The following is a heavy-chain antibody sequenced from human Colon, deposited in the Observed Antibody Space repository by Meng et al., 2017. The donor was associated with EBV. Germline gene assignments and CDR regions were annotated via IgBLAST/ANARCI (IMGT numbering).Heavy chain of an antibody. D-gene: IGHD2-21*02. J-gene: IGHJ5*02. CDR1: GDSISSGDYS. V-gene: IGHV4-30-2*01. CDR3: ARGPYCGGDCYWFDP. Sequence: QPLLKESDPGLVQPSQSLSLTCAVSGDSISSGDYSWSWIRQPPGQGLEWIGYIYHGGTTYNTSLKSRVTISVDNSKNQFSLRLTSVTAADTAVYYCARGPYCGGDCYWFDPWGQGTLVTVSS. CDR2: IYHGGTT.